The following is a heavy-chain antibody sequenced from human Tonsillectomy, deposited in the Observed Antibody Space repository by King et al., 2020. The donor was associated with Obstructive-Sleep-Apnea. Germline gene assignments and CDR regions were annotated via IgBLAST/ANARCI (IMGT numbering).Heavy chain of an antibody. J-gene: IGHJ4*02. CDR1: GYSFTDYW. CDR2: IYPGDSDT. V-gene: IGHV5-51*01. Sequence: EVQLVESGAEVKKPGESLEISCKVSGYSFTDYWIGWVRQMPGKGLEWMGIIYPGDSDTRYSPSFQGQVTISADKSINTAYLQWNNLKASDTAMYYCARREWELSNFDYWGQGTLVTVSS. D-gene: IGHD1-26*01. CDR3: ARREWELSNFDY.